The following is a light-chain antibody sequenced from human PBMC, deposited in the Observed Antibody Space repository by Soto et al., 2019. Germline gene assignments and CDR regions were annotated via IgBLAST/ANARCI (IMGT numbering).Light chain of an antibody. V-gene: IGLV2-14*01. CDR3: SSYTTSSALV. CDR1: SSDVGGYDY. Sequence: QSVLTQSASVSGSPGQSITIPCTGTSSDVGGYDYVSWYQQHPGKVPKLIIYEVIKRPSGVSHRFSGSKSGNTASLTISGLQTEDEADYYCSSYTTSSALVFG. CDR2: EVI. J-gene: IGLJ1*01.